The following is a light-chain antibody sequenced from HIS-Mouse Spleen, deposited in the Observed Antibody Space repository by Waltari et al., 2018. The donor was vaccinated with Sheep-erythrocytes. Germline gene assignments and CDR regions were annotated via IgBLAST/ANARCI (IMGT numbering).Light chain of an antibody. J-gene: IGLJ2*01. Sequence: SYELTQPPSVSVSPGQTASITCSGDKLGDKYACWYQQKPGHSPVLVIYQDSKRPSGIPERFSGSNSGNTATLTISGTQAMDEAVYYCQEWDSSTVVFGGGTKLTVL. CDR3: QEWDSSTVV. CDR1: KLGDKY. CDR2: QDS. V-gene: IGLV3-1*01.